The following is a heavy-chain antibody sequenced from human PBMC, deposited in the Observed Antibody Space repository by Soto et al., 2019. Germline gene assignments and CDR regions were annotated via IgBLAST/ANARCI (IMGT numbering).Heavy chain of an antibody. CDR3: TTLSITIFGVVLMDV. Sequence: GGSLRLPCAASGFTFSNPWMNWVRQAPGKGLEWVGRIKSKTDGGTTDYAAPVKGRFTISRDDSKNTLYLQMNSLKTEDTAVYYCTTLSITIFGVVLMDVWGQGTTVTVSS. CDR1: GFTFSNPW. CDR2: IKSKTDGGTT. J-gene: IGHJ6*02. V-gene: IGHV3-15*07. D-gene: IGHD3-3*01.